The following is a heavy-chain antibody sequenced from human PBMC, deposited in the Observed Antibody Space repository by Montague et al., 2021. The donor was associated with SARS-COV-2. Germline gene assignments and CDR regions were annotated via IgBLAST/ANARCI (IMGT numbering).Heavy chain of an antibody. J-gene: IGHJ2*01. D-gene: IGHD1-26*01. V-gene: IGHV3-9*01. CDR1: GFTFSSYA. CDR2: ITWQSGRI. Sequence: PLRLSCAASGFTFSSYAMHWVRQAPGKGLEWVSGITWQSGRIAYADSVKGRFTVPRDNAKNSLYLQMNSLRAEDTALYYCAKDARKWELLPSYWYFDLWGRGTLVTVSS. CDR3: AKDARKWELLPSYWYFDL.